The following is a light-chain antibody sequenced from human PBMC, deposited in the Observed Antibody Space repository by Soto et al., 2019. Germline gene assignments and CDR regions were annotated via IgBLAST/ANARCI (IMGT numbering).Light chain of an antibody. V-gene: IGKV1-16*02. J-gene: IGKJ5*01. CDR1: HDIXXX. Sequence: DIQMTQSPSSLSASIGDRITITCRASHDIXXXLAWFQQKPGKAPKSLISAASSLQXGVPSKFSGSGSGTDXXXTIXXXXXEDSATYYCQQYRSYPVTFGQGTRLEIK. CDR2: AAS. CDR3: QQYRSYPVT.